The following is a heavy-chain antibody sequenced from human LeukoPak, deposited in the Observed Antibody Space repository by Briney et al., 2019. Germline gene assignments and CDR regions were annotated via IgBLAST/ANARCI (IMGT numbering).Heavy chain of an antibody. CDR1: GYSISSGYY. CDR3: ARVVSVYYDSSGYYHACDI. CDR2: IYHSGST. J-gene: IGHJ3*02. D-gene: IGHD3-22*01. Sequence: SETLSLTCTVSGYSISSGYYWGWIRQPPGKGLEWIGSIYHSGSTYYNPSLKSRVTISVDTSKNQFSLKLSSVTAADTAVYYCARVVSVYYDSSGYYHACDIWGQGTMVTVSS. V-gene: IGHV4-38-2*02.